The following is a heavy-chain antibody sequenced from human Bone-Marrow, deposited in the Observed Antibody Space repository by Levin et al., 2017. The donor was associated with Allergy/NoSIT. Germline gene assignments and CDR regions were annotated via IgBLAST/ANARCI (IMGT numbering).Heavy chain of an antibody. V-gene: IGHV1-69*06. J-gene: IGHJ4*02. Sequence: GASVKVSCKAPEGTFNSFSINWVRQAPGQGLEWVGGINPLFDRTYHAQKLQGRVSFTADKSTTTAYMELSILTSDDTAVYHCARSRGYSYGFDYWGPGTPVTVS. CDR3: ARSRGYSYGFDY. CDR1: EGTFNSFS. CDR2: INPLFDRT. D-gene: IGHD5-18*01.